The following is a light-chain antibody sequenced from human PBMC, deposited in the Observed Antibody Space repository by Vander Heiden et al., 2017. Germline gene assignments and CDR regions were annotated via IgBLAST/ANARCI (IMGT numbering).Light chain of an antibody. J-gene: IGKJ1*01. CDR2: AAS. CDR3: QQSYFTPWT. CDR1: QSISTY. Sequence: DIKMTQSPSSLSASVGDRVTITCRASQSISTYLNWYQQKPGKAPKLLIYAASSLQSGVPSRFSGSGSGTDFTLTISSLQPEDFATYYCQQSYFTPWTFGQGTKVEIK. V-gene: IGKV1-39*01.